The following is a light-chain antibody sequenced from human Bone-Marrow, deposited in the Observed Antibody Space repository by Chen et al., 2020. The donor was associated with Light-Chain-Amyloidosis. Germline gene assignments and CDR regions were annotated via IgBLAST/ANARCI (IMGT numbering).Light chain of an antibody. J-gene: IGKJ1*01. CDR1: QSISSY. CDR2: AAP. V-gene: IGKV1-39*01. Sequence: DVEMTQSPSSLSASVGDRVTVTCRASQSISSYLNWYQQKPGKDPKLLIYAAPSLQSGVPPRFSGSESRTYFTLPISSLQPEVFATYHGQLRYSTPGTFGQGTKVAIK. CDR3: QLRYSTPGT.